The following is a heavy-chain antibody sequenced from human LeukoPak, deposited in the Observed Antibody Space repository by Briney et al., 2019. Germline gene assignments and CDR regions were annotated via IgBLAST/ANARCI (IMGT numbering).Heavy chain of an antibody. CDR3: AKDDRLLRFLH. Sequence: GGSLRLSCAASGFTFSSYSMNWVRQAPGKGLEWVSYISSSSTIYYADSVKGRFTISRDNSKNTVYLQINNLRDEDTAVYYCAKDDRLLRFLHWGQGTLVTVSS. D-gene: IGHD3-16*01. CDR1: GFTFSSYS. V-gene: IGHV3-48*02. J-gene: IGHJ4*02. CDR2: ISSSSTI.